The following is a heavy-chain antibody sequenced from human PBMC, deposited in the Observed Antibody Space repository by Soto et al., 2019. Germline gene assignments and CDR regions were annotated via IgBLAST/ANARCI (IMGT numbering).Heavy chain of an antibody. J-gene: IGHJ4*02. V-gene: IGHV3-74*03. CDR1: GFTFSGYW. CDR2: ISSDGSRT. D-gene: IGHD5-18*01. Sequence: PGGSLRLSCVASGFTFSGYWMHWVRQAPGKGLVWVSRISSDGSRTAYADSVKGRFTISRDNARNTLYLQMNSLRAEDTAMYYCAADPDSYGFSYFDYWGQGALVTVSS. CDR3: AADPDSYGFSYFDY.